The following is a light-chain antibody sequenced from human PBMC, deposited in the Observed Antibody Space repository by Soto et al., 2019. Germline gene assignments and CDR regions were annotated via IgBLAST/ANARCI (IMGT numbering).Light chain of an antibody. CDR3: LQHNGYPRT. CDR1: QGIRKD. V-gene: IGKV1-17*01. Sequence: DIQMTQSPSSLSASVGDRVTITCRASQGIRKDLGWYQQKPGKAPKRLIYAASSLQSGVPSRFSGSGSGTEFTLTISSLQPEDFATYYCLQHNGYPRTFGQGTKVEIK. CDR2: AAS. J-gene: IGKJ1*01.